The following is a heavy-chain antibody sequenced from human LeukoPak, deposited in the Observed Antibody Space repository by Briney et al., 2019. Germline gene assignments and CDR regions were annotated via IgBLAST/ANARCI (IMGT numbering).Heavy chain of an antibody. CDR3: ARDWGGYCSDGSCYSSGIFDY. Sequence: GGSLRLSCAASGFTFSSYAMHWVRQAPGKGLEWVAVISYDGSNKYYADSVKGRFTISRDNAKNSLYLQMNSLRAEDTAVYYCARDWGGYCSDGSCYSSGIFDYWGQGTLVTVSS. J-gene: IGHJ4*02. D-gene: IGHD2-15*01. CDR2: ISYDGSNK. V-gene: IGHV3-30-3*01. CDR1: GFTFSSYA.